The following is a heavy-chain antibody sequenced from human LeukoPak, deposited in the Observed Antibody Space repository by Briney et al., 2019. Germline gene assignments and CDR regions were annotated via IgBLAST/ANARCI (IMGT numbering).Heavy chain of an antibody. CDR2: ITSSGREI. Sequence: PGGSLRLSCAASGFSFSTYNMNWVRQAPGKALERVSSITSSGREIFYIDSVKGRFTISRDNAEKLLYLQMDSLRAEDTAVYYCARDPYNGAYGNYYYYYMDAWGKGTTVTVSS. J-gene: IGHJ6*03. CDR1: GFSFSTYN. D-gene: IGHD5-12*01. CDR3: ARDPYNGAYGNYYYYYMDA. V-gene: IGHV3-21*01.